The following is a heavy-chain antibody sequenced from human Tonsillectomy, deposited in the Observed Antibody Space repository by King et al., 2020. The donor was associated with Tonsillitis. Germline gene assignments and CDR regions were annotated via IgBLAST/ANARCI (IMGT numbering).Heavy chain of an antibody. J-gene: IGHJ4*02. Sequence: QLVQSGGGLVKPGGSLRLSCAASGFTFSDYYMSWIRQAPGKGLEWVSYISSSGSTIYYADSVKGRLTISRDNAKNSLYLQMNSLRAEDTAVYYCARDRIDGYTESFDYWGQGTLVTVSS. V-gene: IGHV3-11*01. CDR3: ARDRIDGYTESFDY. CDR2: ISSSGSTI. D-gene: IGHD5-24*01. CDR1: GFTFSDYY.